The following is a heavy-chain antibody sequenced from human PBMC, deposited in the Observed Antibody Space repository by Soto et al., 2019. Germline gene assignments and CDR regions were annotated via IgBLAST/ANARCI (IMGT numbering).Heavy chain of an antibody. D-gene: IGHD2-21*02. CDR3: ARGLQLAYCGGDCYSGDFDP. CDR1: GGSFSAYY. J-gene: IGHJ5*02. Sequence: PSETLSLTCAVYGGSFSAYYWSWIRQPPGKGLEWIGEINHSGSTNYNPSLKSRVTISVDTSKNQFSLKLSSVTAADTAVYYCARGLQLAYCGGDCYSGDFDPWGQGTLVTVSS. V-gene: IGHV4-34*01. CDR2: INHSGST.